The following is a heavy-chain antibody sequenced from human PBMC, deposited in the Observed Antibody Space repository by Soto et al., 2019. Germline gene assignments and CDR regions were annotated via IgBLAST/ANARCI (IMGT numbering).Heavy chain of an antibody. Sequence: GGALRLSCAASGFTFTNAWMSWFRQAPGKGLEWVGHIKNKKDGGTTDYAAPVKGRFTISRDDSRNTLYLQMNSLRTEDTAMYYCTTDPGDFEDFWGQGTQVTVSS. CDR3: TTDPGDFEDF. CDR2: IKNKKDGGTT. V-gene: IGHV3-15*01. J-gene: IGHJ4*02. D-gene: IGHD4-17*01. CDR1: GFTFTNAW.